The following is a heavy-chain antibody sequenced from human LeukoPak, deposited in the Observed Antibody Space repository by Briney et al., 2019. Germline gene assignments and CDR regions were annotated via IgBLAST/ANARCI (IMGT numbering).Heavy chain of an antibody. CDR1: GFIFRSYA. CDR3: ARGGTLPDY. V-gene: IGHV3-30-3*01. D-gene: IGHD2-15*01. CDR2: VSYDGSNE. Sequence: GGSLGLSCAASGFIFRSYAMHWVRQAPGKGLEWVAAVSYDGSNEYYADSVKGRFTISRDNSKNTLYVQMNSLRAADTAVYYCARGGTLPDYWGQGTLVTVSS. J-gene: IGHJ4*02.